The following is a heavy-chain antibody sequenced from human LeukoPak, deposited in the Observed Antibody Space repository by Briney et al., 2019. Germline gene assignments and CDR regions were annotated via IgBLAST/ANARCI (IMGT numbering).Heavy chain of an antibody. J-gene: IGHJ4*02. D-gene: IGHD6-19*01. CDR3: ARDASGWAGYFDS. V-gene: IGHV3-48*03. Sequence: GGSLRLSCAASGFTFSSYEVTRVRQAPGKGLEWVSYISSSGSTIYYADSVKGRFTISRDNAKNSLYLQMNSLRVEDTAMYYCARDASGWAGYFDSWGQGTLITVSS. CDR1: GFTFSSYE. CDR2: ISSSGSTI.